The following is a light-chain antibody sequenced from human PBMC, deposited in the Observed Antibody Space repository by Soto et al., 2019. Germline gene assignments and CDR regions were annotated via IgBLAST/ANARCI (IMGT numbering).Light chain of an antibody. CDR3: QQYNSYSYT. V-gene: IGKV1-5*01. Sequence: DIQMTQSPSTLSASVGDRVTITCRASRSISSCLAWYQQKPGKAPKLLIYDASSLESGVPSRFSGSGSGTEFTLTISSLQPDDFATYYCQQYNSYSYTFGQGTKLEIK. J-gene: IGKJ2*01. CDR2: DAS. CDR1: RSISSC.